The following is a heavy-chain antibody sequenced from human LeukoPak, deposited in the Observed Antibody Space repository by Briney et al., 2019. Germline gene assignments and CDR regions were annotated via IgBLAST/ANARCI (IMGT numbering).Heavy chain of an antibody. CDR3: ARGRVGSGSYSPPGY. CDR2: INHSVST. D-gene: IGHD3-10*01. J-gene: IGHJ4*02. CDR1: GGSFSGYY. Sequence: SETLSLTCAVYGGSFSGYYWSWIRQPPGKGLEWIGEINHSVSTNYNPSLKSRVTISVDTSKNQFSLRLSSVTAADTAVYYCARGRVGSGSYSPPGYWGQGTLVTVSS. V-gene: IGHV4-34*01.